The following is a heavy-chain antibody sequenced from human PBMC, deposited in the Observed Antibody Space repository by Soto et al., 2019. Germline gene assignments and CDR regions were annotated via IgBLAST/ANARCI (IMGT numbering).Heavy chain of an antibody. V-gene: IGHV3-66*04. J-gene: IGHJ4*02. CDR2: IYSGCST. CDR1: GVTVSSNY. Sequence: EVQMVESGGGLVQPGGSLRLSCAASGVTVSSNYMSCVRQAPVKGLEWVSFIYSGCSTYYEDSMKGRFTISRDNSKTSLYLQMNGLRAEDTAVYSGARHGYNDSGGYFDYWRQVTLLTVSS. D-gene: IGHD5-18*01. CDR3: ARHGYNDSGGYFDY.